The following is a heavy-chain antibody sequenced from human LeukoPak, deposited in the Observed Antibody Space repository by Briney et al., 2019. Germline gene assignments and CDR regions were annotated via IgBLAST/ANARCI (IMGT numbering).Heavy chain of an antibody. V-gene: IGHV3-33*06. CDR2: IWYDGSNK. CDR1: GFTLRSYG. CDR3: AKGYCSGGSCYTPAGLDY. D-gene: IGHD2-15*01. J-gene: IGHJ4*02. Sequence: PGGSLRLSCAASGFTLRSYGMHWVRQAPGKGLEWVAVIWYDGSNKYYADSVKGRFTISRDNSKNTLYLQMNSLRAEDTAVYYCAKGYCSGGSCYTPAGLDYWGQGTLVTVSS.